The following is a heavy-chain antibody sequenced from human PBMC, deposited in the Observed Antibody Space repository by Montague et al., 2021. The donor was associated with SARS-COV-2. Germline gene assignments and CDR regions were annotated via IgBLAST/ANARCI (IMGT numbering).Heavy chain of an antibody. CDR2: IKQDGSEK. D-gene: IGHD3-16*01. V-gene: IGHV3-7*04. J-gene: IGHJ5*02. Sequence: SLRLSCAASGFTFSSYWMSWVRQAPGKGLEWVANIKQDGSEKYYVDSVKGRFTISRDNAKNSLYLQMNSLRAEDTAVYYCARVSGSYDCVWGSYIVWFDPWGQGTLVTVSS. CDR3: ARVSGSYDCVWGSYIVWFDP. CDR1: GFTFSSYW.